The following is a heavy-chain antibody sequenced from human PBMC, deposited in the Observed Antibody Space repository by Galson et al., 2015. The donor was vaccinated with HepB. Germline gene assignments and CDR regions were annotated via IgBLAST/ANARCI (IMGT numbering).Heavy chain of an antibody. D-gene: IGHD2-15*01. CDR2: ISSSSSYI. V-gene: IGHV3-21*01. Sequence: SLRLSCAASGFTFSSYSMNWVRQAPGKGLEWVSSISSSSSYIYYADSVKGRFTISRDNAKNSLYLQMNSLRAEDTAVYYCARTGEVCSGGSCYSGGFDYWGQGTLVTVSS. CDR3: ARTGEVCSGGSCYSGGFDY. J-gene: IGHJ4*02. CDR1: GFTFSSYS.